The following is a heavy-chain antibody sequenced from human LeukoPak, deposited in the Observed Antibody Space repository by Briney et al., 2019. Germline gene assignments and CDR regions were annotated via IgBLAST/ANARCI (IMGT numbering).Heavy chain of an antibody. D-gene: IGHD3-22*01. Sequence: ASVKVSCKASGYTFTSYGISWVRQAPGQGLEWMGWISAYNGNTNYAQKLQGRVTMTTDTSTSTAYMELRSLRSDDAAVYYCARLYDSSGYYILGYWGQGTLVTVSS. CDR1: GYTFTSYG. J-gene: IGHJ4*02. V-gene: IGHV1-18*01. CDR2: ISAYNGNT. CDR3: ARLYDSSGYYILGY.